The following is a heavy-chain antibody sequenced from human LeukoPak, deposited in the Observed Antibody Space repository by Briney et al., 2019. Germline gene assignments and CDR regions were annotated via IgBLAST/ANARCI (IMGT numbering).Heavy chain of an antibody. CDR1: GFNFSSYW. V-gene: IGHV3-7*01. CDR3: ARGGAPDN. Sequence: GGSLRLSCAASGFNFSSYWMSWVRQAPGKGLEWVANINQDGGKKYYVDSVRGRFAISRDNAENSVYLQMNSLRAEDTALYYCARGGAPDNWGQGTLVTVSS. CDR2: INQDGGKK. D-gene: IGHD1-26*01. J-gene: IGHJ4*02.